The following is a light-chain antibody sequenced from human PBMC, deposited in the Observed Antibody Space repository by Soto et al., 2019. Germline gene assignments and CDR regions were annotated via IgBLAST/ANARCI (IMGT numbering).Light chain of an antibody. Sequence: EIVLTQSPGTLSLSPGERATLSCRARQSVSSSYLAWYQQKPGQAPRLLIYGASSRATGIPDRFSGSGSGTDFTLTISRLEPEDFAVYYCQQYGSSPRLTFGGGTKVEIQ. CDR1: QSVSSSY. J-gene: IGKJ4*01. CDR3: QQYGSSPRLT. CDR2: GAS. V-gene: IGKV3-20*01.